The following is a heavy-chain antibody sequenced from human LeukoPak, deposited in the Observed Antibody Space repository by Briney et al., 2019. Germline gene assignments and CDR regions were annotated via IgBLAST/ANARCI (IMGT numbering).Heavy chain of an antibody. V-gene: IGHV3-23*01. J-gene: IGHJ5*02. CDR1: GFTFSTYG. CDR2: IRGSGDNT. Sequence: PGGSLRLSCAASGFTFSTYGMIWVRQAPGKGLEWVSGIRGSGDNTYYADSVKGRFTISRDNSKNTLYLQMNSLRAEDTAVYYCARDDCSSISCYHNWFDPWGQGTLVTVSS. D-gene: IGHD2-2*01. CDR3: ARDDCSSISCYHNWFDP.